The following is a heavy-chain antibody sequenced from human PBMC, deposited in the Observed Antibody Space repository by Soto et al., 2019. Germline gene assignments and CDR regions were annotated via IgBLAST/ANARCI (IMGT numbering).Heavy chain of an antibody. CDR3: VRHRRIQLWEGNWFDP. CDR1: GGSISSSSYY. CDR2: IYYSGST. J-gene: IGHJ5*02. Sequence: QLQLQESGPGLVKPSETLSLTCTVSGGSISSSSYYWGWIRQPPGKGLEWIGSIYYSGSTYYNPSLKSRVTISVDTSKNQFSLKLSSVTAADTAVYYCVRHRRIQLWEGNWFDPWGQGTLVTVSS. V-gene: IGHV4-39*01. D-gene: IGHD5-18*01.